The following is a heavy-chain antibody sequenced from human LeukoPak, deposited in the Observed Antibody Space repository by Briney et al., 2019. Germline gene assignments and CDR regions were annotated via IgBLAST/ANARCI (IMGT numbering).Heavy chain of an antibody. CDR2: INPNSGGK. D-gene: IGHD3-3*02. CDR3: ARGDIFEVVQFFDS. V-gene: IGHV1-2*02. CDR1: GYTFTGYY. Sequence: ASVKVSCKASGYTFTGYYMHWVRQAPGQGLEWMGWINPNSGGKNYPQKFEGRVTMTRHTPISTDYMQLSRLRPGDAAVYYCARGDIFEVVQFFDSWGQGTLVTVSS. J-gene: IGHJ4*02.